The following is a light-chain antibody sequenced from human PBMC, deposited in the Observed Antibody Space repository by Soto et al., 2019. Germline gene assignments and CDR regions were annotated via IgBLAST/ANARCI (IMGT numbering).Light chain of an antibody. J-gene: IGKJ4*01. CDR2: AAS. V-gene: IGKV1-39*01. Sequence: DIQITHSPSSLSASVLYRVTIISRASQSISSYLNWYQQKPGKAPKLLIYAASSLQSGVPSRFSGSGSGTDFTLTISSLQPEDFATYYCQQSYSTPLTFGGGTKVDIK. CDR1: QSISSY. CDR3: QQSYSTPLT.